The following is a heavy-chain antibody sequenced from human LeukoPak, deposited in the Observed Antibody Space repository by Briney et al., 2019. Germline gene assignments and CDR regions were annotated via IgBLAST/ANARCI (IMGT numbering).Heavy chain of an antibody. J-gene: IGHJ4*02. CDR3: ARGSTSQPLLSDY. Sequence: PGGSLRLSCAASGFIVSSNYMSWVRQAPGKGLEWVSVTYSGGSTYYADSVKGRFTISRDNSKNMLYLQMNSLRAEDTAVYFCARGSTSQPLLSDYWGQGTLVTVSS. D-gene: IGHD2/OR15-2a*01. V-gene: IGHV3-53*01. CDR2: TYSGGST. CDR1: GFIVSSNY.